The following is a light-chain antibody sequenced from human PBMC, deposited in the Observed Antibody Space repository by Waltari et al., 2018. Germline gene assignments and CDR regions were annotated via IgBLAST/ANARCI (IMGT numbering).Light chain of an antibody. Sequence: DIQMTQSPSSLPASVGDRVTISCRASRSIGNYFQCFQQKPGKAPKLLIFAPPSLQRGVPSRFSGRGSGTDFTLTISSLQPEDFATYYCQQSYSTPRTFGGGTKVEIK. CDR3: QQSYSTPRT. CDR1: RSIGNY. CDR2: APP. V-gene: IGKV1-39*01. J-gene: IGKJ4*01.